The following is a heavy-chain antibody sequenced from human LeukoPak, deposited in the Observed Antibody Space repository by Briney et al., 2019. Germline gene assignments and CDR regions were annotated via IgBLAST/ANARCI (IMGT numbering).Heavy chain of an antibody. CDR2: ISARGTTI. V-gene: IGHV3-48*03. D-gene: IGHD3-22*01. J-gene: IGHJ4*02. CDR1: GFTFSSYE. Sequence: SGGSLRLSCAASGFTFSSYEMTWVRQAPGKGLEWVSYISARGTTIYYADSVKGRFTISRDNAENSLYLQMNGLRAEDTAIYYCARVTRGYYYDGLGYWGQGTLVTVSS. CDR3: ARVTRGYYYDGLGY.